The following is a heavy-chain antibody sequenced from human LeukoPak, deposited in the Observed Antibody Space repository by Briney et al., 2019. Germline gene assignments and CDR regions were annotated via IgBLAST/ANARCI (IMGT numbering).Heavy chain of an antibody. CDR1: GGSISGYY. J-gene: IGHJ4*02. Sequence: SETLSLTCAVSGGSISGYYWSWIRQPPGKGLEWIGYISYSGSTNYNPSLKSRVTISVDTSNNQFSLKLSSVTAADTAVYYCARHGAYNSGSYDYWGQGTLVTVSS. D-gene: IGHD3-10*01. CDR2: ISYSGST. V-gene: IGHV4-59*08. CDR3: ARHGAYNSGSYDY.